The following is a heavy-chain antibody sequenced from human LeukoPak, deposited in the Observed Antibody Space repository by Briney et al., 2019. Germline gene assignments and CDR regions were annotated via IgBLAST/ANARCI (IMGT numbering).Heavy chain of an antibody. Sequence: GGSLRLSCAASGFTFSSYSMNWVRQAPGKGLEWVSYISSSSSTVYYADSVKGRFTISRDNAKNSLYLQMNSLRAEDTAVYYCARARYCSSTSCYTPFDYWGQGTLVTVSS. CDR3: ARARYCSSTSCYTPFDY. J-gene: IGHJ4*02. D-gene: IGHD2-2*02. CDR1: GFTFSSYS. CDR2: ISSSSSTV. V-gene: IGHV3-48*01.